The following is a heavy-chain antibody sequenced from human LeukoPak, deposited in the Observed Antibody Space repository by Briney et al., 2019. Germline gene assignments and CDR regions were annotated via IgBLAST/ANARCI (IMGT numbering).Heavy chain of an antibody. CDR2: ISGSGRST. CDR3: AGREGIAADSFHY. D-gene: IGHD6-13*01. J-gene: IGHJ4*02. V-gene: IGHV3-23*01. Sequence: GGSLRLSCAASGFTFSDYAMSWVRQAPGKGLEWVSSISGSGRSTFYADSVKGRFTISRDTSKNTLYLQMNSLRVDDTALYYCAGREGIAADSFHYWGQGTLVTVSS. CDR1: GFTFSDYA.